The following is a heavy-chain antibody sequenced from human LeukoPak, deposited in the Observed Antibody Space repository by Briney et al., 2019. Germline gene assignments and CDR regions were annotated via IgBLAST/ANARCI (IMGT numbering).Heavy chain of an antibody. V-gene: IGHV4-34*01. CDR2: INHSGGT. Sequence: SETLSLTCAVYGGSFSGYYWSWIRQPPGKGLEWIGEINHSGGTNYNPSLKSRVTISVDTSKNQFSLKLSSVTAADTAVYYCARSSVVRGVTYADYWGQGTLVTVSS. J-gene: IGHJ4*02. CDR1: GGSFSGYY. CDR3: ARSSVVRGVTYADY. D-gene: IGHD3-10*01.